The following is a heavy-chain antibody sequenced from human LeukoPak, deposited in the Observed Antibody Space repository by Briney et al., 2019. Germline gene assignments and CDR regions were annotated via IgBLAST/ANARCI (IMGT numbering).Heavy chain of an antibody. CDR2: VSGSDGRA. CDR3: AKYVGGTFDNWFDP. J-gene: IGHJ5*02. D-gene: IGHD1-26*01. Sequence: PGGSLRLSCVASGLTLKMYAMGWVRQAPGKGLEWVSSVSGSDGRAVYAGSVKGRFTISRDNSKNTLYLQMNSLRVEDTAEYYCAKYVGGTFDNWFDPWGQGTLVTVSS. CDR1: GLTLKMYA. V-gene: IGHV3-23*01.